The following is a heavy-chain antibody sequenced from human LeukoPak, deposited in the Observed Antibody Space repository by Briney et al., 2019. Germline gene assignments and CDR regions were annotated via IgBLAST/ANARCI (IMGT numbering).Heavy chain of an antibody. D-gene: IGHD1-14*01. CDR1: GFTFGGYG. Sequence: GRSLRLSCAGSGFTFGGYGMHWFRQTPGKGLEWVADIAYDGSRAFYADSVKGRFTISRDNSKNTMSVQMDDLRAEDTAVYYCTRYNNDHFDYWGQGALVTVSS. CDR2: IAYDGSRA. J-gene: IGHJ4*02. CDR3: TRYNNDHFDY. V-gene: IGHV3-33*01.